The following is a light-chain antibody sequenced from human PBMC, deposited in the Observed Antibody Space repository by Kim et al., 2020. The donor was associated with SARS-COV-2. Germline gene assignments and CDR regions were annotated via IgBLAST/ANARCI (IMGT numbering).Light chain of an antibody. CDR3: QQYGSSPLT. CDR1: QSVSSSY. V-gene: IGKV3-20*01. Sequence: SPGERATLSCRASQSVSSSYLAWYQQKPGQAPRLLIYGASSRATGIPDRFSGSGSGIDFTLTISRLEPEDFAVYYCQQYGSSPLTFGQGTKVDIK. J-gene: IGKJ1*01. CDR2: GAS.